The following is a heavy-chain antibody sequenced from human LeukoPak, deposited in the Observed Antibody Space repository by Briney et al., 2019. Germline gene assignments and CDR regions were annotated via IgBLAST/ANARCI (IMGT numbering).Heavy chain of an antibody. CDR1: GFSLTTYE. J-gene: IGHJ5*02. CDR2: VSGSGGTT. Sequence: GGSLRLSCAASGFSLTTYEMNWVRQAPGKGLEWVSAVSGSGGTTYYADSVKGRFTISRDNSKNTLYLQMNSLRAEDTAVYYCAKANYDFWSGYLNWFDPWGQGTLVTVSS. V-gene: IGHV3-23*01. CDR3: AKANYDFWSGYLNWFDP. D-gene: IGHD3-3*01.